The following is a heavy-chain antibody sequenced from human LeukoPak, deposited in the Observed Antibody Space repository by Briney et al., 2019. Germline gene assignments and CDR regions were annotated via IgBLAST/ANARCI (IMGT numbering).Heavy chain of an antibody. J-gene: IGHJ3*02. CDR1: GFTFSSYA. CDR3: ATYSSGSYSNAFDI. V-gene: IGHV3-23*01. CDR2: ISSSGDTT. Sequence: PGGSLRLSCAASGFTFSSYAMSWVRQAPGKGLEWVSAISSSGDTTYYADSVKGRFTISRDNSKSTLYLQMNSLRAEETAVYYCATYSSGSYSNAFDIWGRGTMVTVSS. D-gene: IGHD3-10*01.